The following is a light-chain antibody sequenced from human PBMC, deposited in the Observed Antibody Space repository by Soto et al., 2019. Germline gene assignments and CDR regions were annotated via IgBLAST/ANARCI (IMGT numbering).Light chain of an antibody. Sequence: EMVMTQSPATLSVSPGERATLSFRASQSVSRTYVAWYKQKSGQAPRLLIYGASSRATGIPDRLSGSGSGTEFTLTISRMEPEDFAVYYCHQYVSSWTFGHGTKVDIK. J-gene: IGKJ1*01. CDR2: GAS. CDR1: QSVSRTY. CDR3: HQYVSSWT. V-gene: IGKV3-20*01.